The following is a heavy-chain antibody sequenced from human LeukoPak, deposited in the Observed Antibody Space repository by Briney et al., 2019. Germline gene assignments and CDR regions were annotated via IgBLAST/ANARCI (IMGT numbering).Heavy chain of an antibody. J-gene: IGHJ4*02. CDR1: GGSISTYY. CDR2: IYTSGST. D-gene: IGHD6-19*01. Sequence: SETLSLTCTVSGGSISTYYWSWIRQPAGEGLEWIWRIYTSGSTNYNPSLKSRVTMSVDTSKNQFSLKLSSVTAAGTAIYHCARGFHSNGWHYFDSWGQGTLVTVSS. V-gene: IGHV4-4*07. CDR3: ARGFHSNGWHYFDS.